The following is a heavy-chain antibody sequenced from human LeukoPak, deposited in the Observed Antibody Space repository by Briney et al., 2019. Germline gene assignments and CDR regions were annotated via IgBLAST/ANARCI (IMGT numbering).Heavy chain of an antibody. D-gene: IGHD6-13*01. CDR3: ARAQLAAAGPNEY. Sequence: GGSPRLSCAASGFTVSSNYMSWVRQAPWKGLEWVSVIYSGGSTYYVDSVKGRFTISRDNSKNTLYLQMNSLRAEDTAVYYCARAQLAAAGPNEYWGQGTLVTVSS. CDR1: GFTVSSNY. J-gene: IGHJ4*02. CDR2: IYSGGST. V-gene: IGHV3-66*02.